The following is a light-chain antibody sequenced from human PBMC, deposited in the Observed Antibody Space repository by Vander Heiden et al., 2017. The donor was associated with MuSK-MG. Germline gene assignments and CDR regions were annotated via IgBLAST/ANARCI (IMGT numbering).Light chain of an antibody. CDR3: QQSYSNSLT. CDR1: QSISSY. V-gene: IGKV1-39*01. Sequence: DIQMPQSPSSLSASVGDRVTITCRASQSISSYLNGYQQKPGKAPKRLIYAGASLQSGGHSRCIGSGSGTEVTRTTSSMQPEDVATAYCQQSYSNSLTFGGGTKVEIK. J-gene: IGKJ4*01. CDR2: AGA.